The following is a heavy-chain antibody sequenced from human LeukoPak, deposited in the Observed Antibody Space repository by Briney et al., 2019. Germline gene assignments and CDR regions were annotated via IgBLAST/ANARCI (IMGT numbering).Heavy chain of an antibody. V-gene: IGHV3-23*01. D-gene: IGHD3-3*01. CDR1: GFTFSSYA. Sequence: GGSLRLSCAASGFTFSSYAMSWVRQAPGKGLEWVSAISGSGGSTYYADSVKGRFTISRDNSKNTLCLQMNSLRAEDTAVYYCAKDSLDFWSGYYNYYYYYGMDVWGQGTTVTVSS. CDR3: AKDSLDFWSGYYNYYYYYGMDV. J-gene: IGHJ6*02. CDR2: ISGSGGST.